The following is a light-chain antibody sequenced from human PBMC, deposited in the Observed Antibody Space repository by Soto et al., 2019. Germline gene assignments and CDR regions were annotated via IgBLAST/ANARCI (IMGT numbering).Light chain of an antibody. V-gene: IGKV1-39*01. J-gene: IGKJ1*01. CDR1: QSISSY. Sequence: DIQMTQSPSSLSRSAGDRVTITCRASQSISSYLNWYQQKPGKAPKVLMYGTSILQTGVSSRFSGSGSGTDFTLTISSLQPEDFATYYCQQSYSTPWTFGQGTKVEIK. CDR2: GTS. CDR3: QQSYSTPWT.